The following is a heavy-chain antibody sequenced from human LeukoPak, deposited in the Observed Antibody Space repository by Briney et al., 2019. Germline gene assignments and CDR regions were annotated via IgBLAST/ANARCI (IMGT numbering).Heavy chain of an antibody. CDR1: GGSFSGYY. CDR3: ARGHYYDSSGYYPDDYYGVDV. J-gene: IGHJ6*02. D-gene: IGHD3-22*01. V-gene: IGHV4-34*01. Sequence: ASETLSLTCAVYGGSFSGYYWSWIRQPPGKGLEWIGEINHSGSTNYNPSLKSRVTISVDTSKNQFSLKLSSVTAADTAVYYCARGHYYDSSGYYPDDYYGVDVWGQGTTVTVSS. CDR2: INHSGST.